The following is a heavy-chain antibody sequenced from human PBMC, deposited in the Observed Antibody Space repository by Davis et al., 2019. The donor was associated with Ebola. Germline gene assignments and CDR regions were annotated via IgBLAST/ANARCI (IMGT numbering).Heavy chain of an antibody. CDR3: ARDRYNWNDFDY. CDR1: GYTFTSYD. Sequence: ASVKVSCKASGYTFTSYDINWVRQATGQGLEWMGWISADSGNTKYAQNFQGRVTVTTDTSTSTAYMELRSLRSDDTAMYYCARDRYNWNDFDYWGQGTLVTVSS. J-gene: IGHJ4*02. D-gene: IGHD1-20*01. CDR2: ISADSGNT. V-gene: IGHV1-18*01.